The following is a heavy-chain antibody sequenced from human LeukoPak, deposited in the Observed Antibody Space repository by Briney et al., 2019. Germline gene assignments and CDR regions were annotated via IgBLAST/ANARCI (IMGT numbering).Heavy chain of an antibody. D-gene: IGHD6-6*01. CDR3: ARGVSIAARREYIWFDP. CDR1: GYTFTGYY. Sequence: ASVKVSCKASGYTFTGYYMHWVRQAPGQGLEWMGRINPNSGGTNYAQKFQGRVTMTRDTSISTAYMELSRLRSDDTAVYYCARGVSIAARREYIWFDPWGQGTLVTVSS. V-gene: IGHV1-2*06. J-gene: IGHJ5*02. CDR2: INPNSGGT.